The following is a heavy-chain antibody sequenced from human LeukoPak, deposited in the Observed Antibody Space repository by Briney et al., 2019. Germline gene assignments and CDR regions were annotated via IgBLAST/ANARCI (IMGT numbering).Heavy chain of an antibody. CDR3: VRDSYTNTWHFQNEDY. CDR1: GFTFSSYS. D-gene: IGHD2-2*02. CDR2: ISSSSSYI. Sequence: GGSLRLSCAASGFTFSSYSMNWVRQAPGKGLEWVSSISSSSSYIYYADSVKGRFTISRDNAKNSLYLQMNSLRAEDTAVYYCVRDSYTNTWHFQNEDYWGQGTLVTVSS. V-gene: IGHV3-21*01. J-gene: IGHJ4*02.